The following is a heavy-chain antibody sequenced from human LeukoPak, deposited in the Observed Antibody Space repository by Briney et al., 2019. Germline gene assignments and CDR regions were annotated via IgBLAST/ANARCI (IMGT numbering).Heavy chain of an antibody. D-gene: IGHD3-10*01. Sequence: GGSLRLSCAASGFTVGSNYMSWVRQAPGKGLEWVSVIYSGGSTYYADSVKGRFTISRDNSKNTLYLQMNSLRAEDTAVYYCAREVGSGYFDYWGQGTLVTVSS. V-gene: IGHV3-53*01. CDR1: GFTVGSNY. CDR2: IYSGGST. J-gene: IGHJ4*02. CDR3: AREVGSGYFDY.